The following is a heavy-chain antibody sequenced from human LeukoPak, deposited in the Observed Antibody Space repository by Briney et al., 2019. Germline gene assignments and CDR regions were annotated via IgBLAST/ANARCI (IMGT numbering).Heavy chain of an antibody. CDR3: VRDLRGPDI. Sequence: GGSLRLSCAASGFSFSSYWMDWVRQPPGKGLEWVANIKEDGSEKYYVDSLKGRFTISRDNAKNSLYLQMNSLRAEDTAVYYCVRDLRGPDIWGQGTTVIVSS. J-gene: IGHJ3*02. V-gene: IGHV3-7*01. CDR2: IKEDGSEK. D-gene: IGHD3-10*01. CDR1: GFSFSSYW.